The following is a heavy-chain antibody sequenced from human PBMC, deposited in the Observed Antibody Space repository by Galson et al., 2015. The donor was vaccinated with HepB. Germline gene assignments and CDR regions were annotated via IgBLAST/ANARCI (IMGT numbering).Heavy chain of an antibody. CDR1: GFTFSSYA. J-gene: IGHJ4*02. CDR2: ISGSGGST. V-gene: IGHV3-23*01. Sequence: SLRLSCAASGFTFSSYAMSWVRQAPGKGLEWVSAISGSGGSTYYADSVKGQFTISRDNSKNTLYLQMNSLRAEDTAVYYCAKGGRSVLRFLADYWGQGTLVTVSS. D-gene: IGHD3-3*01. CDR3: AKGGRSVLRFLADY.